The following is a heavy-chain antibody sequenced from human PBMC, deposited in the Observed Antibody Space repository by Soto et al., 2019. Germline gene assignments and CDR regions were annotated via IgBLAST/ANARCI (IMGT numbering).Heavy chain of an antibody. J-gene: IGHJ6*02. CDR2: ISYDGSNK. V-gene: IGHV3-30*18. CDR1: GFTFSSYG. Sequence: GGSLRLSCAASGFTFSSYGMHWVRQAPGKGLEWVALISYDGSNKYYADSVKGQFTISRDNSKNTLYLQMNSLRAEDTAVYYCAKDKLLHVPDVWGQGTTVTVSS. D-gene: IGHD2-15*01. CDR3: AKDKLLHVPDV.